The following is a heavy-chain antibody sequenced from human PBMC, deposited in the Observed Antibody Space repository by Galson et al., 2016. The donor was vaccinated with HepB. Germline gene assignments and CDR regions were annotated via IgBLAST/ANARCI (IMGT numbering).Heavy chain of an antibody. D-gene: IGHD3-10*01. CDR1: GYIFANNG. CDR3: ARETFCGELSLDY. J-gene: IGHJ4*02. V-gene: IGHV1-18*01. Sequence: SVKVSCKASGYIFANNGINWVRQAPGQGLEWMGRITTDSGHTDYAQKCRGRVTMTRDKSTNTAYLELRSLTSDDTAVFYCARETFCGELSLDYWGQGTLVTVSS. CDR2: ITTDSGHT.